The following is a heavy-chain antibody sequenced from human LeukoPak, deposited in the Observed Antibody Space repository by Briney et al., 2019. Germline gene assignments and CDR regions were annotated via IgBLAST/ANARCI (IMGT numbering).Heavy chain of an antibody. D-gene: IGHD5-18*01. J-gene: IGHJ3*02. V-gene: IGHV3-48*01. CDR1: GFTFSSYS. Sequence: PGGSLRLSCAASGFTFSSYSMNWVRQAPGKGLEWVSYISRSSSTIYYADSVKGRFTISRDNAKNSLFLQMNSLRAEDTAVYYCVRERGYSSSAFIIWGQGTMVTVSS. CDR2: ISRSSSTI. CDR3: VRERGYSSSAFII.